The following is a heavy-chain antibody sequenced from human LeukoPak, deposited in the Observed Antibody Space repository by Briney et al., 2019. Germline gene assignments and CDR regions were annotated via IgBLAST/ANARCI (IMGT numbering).Heavy chain of an antibody. CDR2: IYYSGST. Sequence: SETLSLTCTVSGGSISSYYWSWIRQPPGKGLEWIGYIYYSGSTSYNPSLKSRVTISVDTSKNQFSPKLSSVTAADTAVYYCARVPYTIDAFDIWGQGTMVTVSS. J-gene: IGHJ3*02. CDR1: GGSISSYY. V-gene: IGHV4-59*01. CDR3: ARVPYTIDAFDI. D-gene: IGHD2-2*02.